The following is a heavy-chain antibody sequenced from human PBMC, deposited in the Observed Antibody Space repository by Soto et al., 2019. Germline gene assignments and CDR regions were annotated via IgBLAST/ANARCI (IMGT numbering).Heavy chain of an antibody. CDR2: INSDGSST. Sequence: EVQLVESGGGLVQPGGSLRLSCAASGFTFSSYWMHWVRQAPGKGLVWVSRINSDGSSTSYADSVKGRLTISRDNAKNTLYLQMNSLRAEDTAVYYCARDHYGGAAVAGIFDYWGQGTLVTVSS. CDR1: GFTFSSYW. J-gene: IGHJ4*02. CDR3: ARDHYGGAAVAGIFDY. D-gene: IGHD6-19*01. V-gene: IGHV3-74*01.